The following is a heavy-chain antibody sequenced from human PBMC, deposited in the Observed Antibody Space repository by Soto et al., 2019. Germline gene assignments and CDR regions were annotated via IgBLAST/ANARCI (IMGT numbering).Heavy chain of an antibody. CDR1: GFSLSTSGVG. CDR2: IYWDDDK. D-gene: IGHD3-10*01. J-gene: IGHJ4*02. V-gene: IGHV2-5*02. Sequence: QITLKESGPTLVKPTQTLTLTCTFSGFSLSTSGVGVGWIRQPPGKALEWLAVIYWDDDKRSSSSLKSRLTITMDTSKNQVFLTMTNIDPVDTATYYCAHHPYYGLAPYSFDYWGKGILVTVYS. CDR3: AHHPYYGLAPYSFDY.